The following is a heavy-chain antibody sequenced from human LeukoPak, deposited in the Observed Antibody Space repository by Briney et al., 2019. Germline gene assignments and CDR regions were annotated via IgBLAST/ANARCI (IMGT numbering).Heavy chain of an antibody. CDR3: AREEYGGNSEFDY. J-gene: IGHJ4*02. Sequence: SETLSLTCTVSGGSISSYYWSWIRQPAGKGLGWIGRIYTSGSTNYNPSLKSRVTMSVETSKNQFSLKLSPLNAADTAVYYCAREEYGGNSEFDYSCQGTLVTVSS. CDR1: GGSISSYY. V-gene: IGHV4-4*07. D-gene: IGHD4-23*01. CDR2: IYTSGST.